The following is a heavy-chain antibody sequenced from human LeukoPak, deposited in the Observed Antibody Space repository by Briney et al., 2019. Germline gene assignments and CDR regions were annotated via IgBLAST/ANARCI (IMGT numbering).Heavy chain of an antibody. D-gene: IGHD5-18*01. CDR3: AKGYNYGITYYFDY. V-gene: IGHV3-9*03. Sequence: PGGSLRLSCAASGFTFDDYAMHWVRQAPGKGLEWVSGISWNSGSIVYADSVKGRFTISRDSAKNSLYLQMNSLRAEDMALYYCAKGYNYGITYYFDYWGQGTLVTVSS. J-gene: IGHJ4*02. CDR1: GFTFDDYA. CDR2: ISWNSGSI.